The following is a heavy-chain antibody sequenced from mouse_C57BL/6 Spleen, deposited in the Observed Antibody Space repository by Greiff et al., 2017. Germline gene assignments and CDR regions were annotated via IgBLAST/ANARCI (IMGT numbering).Heavy chain of an antibody. CDR1: GYTFTDYE. V-gene: IGHV1-15*01. CDR2: IDPETGGT. CDR3: TRESYYGSKGGFAY. D-gene: IGHD1-1*01. J-gene: IGHJ3*01. Sequence: LQESGAELVRPGASVTLSCKASGYTFTDYEMHWVKQTPVHGLEWIGAIDPETGGTAYNQKFKGKAILTADKSSSTAYMALRSLTSEDSAVYYCTRESYYGSKGGFAYWGQGTLVTVSA.